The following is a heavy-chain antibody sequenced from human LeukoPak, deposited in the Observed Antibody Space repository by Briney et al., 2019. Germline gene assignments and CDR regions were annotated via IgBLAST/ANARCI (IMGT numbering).Heavy chain of an antibody. Sequence: GGSLRLSCAASGFTFSSYSMNWVRQTPGKGLEWVSSISSTSSYIFCADSVKGRFTISRDNAKNSLYLQMNSLRAEDTAVYYCAREPAPVILWGQGTLVTVSS. D-gene: IGHD2-21*01. CDR1: GFTFSSYS. CDR2: ISSTSSYI. V-gene: IGHV3-21*01. J-gene: IGHJ4*01. CDR3: AREPAPVIL.